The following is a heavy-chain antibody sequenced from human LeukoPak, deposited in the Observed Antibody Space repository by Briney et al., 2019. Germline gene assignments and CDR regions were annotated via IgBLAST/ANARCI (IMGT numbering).Heavy chain of an antibody. CDR2: IKQDVNEK. Sequence: PGGSLRLSCAASGFTFNSYWMSWVRQAPGKGVEWVANIKQDVNEKYYVDSVKGRFTISRDNAKNSLYLQMNSLRAEDTAVYYCARESRGYDILTGKYHRGYYSYYMDVWGKGTTVTVSS. J-gene: IGHJ6*03. CDR3: ARESRGYDILTGKYHRGYYSYYMDV. CDR1: GFTFNSYW. V-gene: IGHV3-7*01. D-gene: IGHD3-9*01.